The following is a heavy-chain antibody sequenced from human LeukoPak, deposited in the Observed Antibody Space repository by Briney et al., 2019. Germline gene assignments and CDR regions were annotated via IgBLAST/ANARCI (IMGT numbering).Heavy chain of an antibody. D-gene: IGHD1-26*01. Sequence: GGSLRLPCAAPGFTFSSYAMSWVRQAPGKRLEWVSAISGSSGSTYYADSVKGRFTISRDNSKNTLYLQMNSLRAEDTAVYYCAKDMSRRIVGATIFDYWGQGTLVTVSS. CDR3: AKDMSRRIVGATIFDY. V-gene: IGHV3-23*01. CDR1: GFTFSSYA. J-gene: IGHJ4*02. CDR2: ISGSSGST.